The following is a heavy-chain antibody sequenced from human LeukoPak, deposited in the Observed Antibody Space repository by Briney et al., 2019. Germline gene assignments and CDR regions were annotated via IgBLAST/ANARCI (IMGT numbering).Heavy chain of an antibody. Sequence: GGSLRLSCAASGFTFSSYGMHWVRQAPGKGLEWVAVISYDGSNKYYADSVKGRLTISRDNSKNTLYLQMNSLRAEDTAVYYCAKGGAFQYNWFDPWGQGTLVTVSS. CDR2: ISYDGSNK. CDR3: AKGGAFQYNWFDP. J-gene: IGHJ5*02. CDR1: GFTFSSYG. V-gene: IGHV3-30*18. D-gene: IGHD2/OR15-2a*01.